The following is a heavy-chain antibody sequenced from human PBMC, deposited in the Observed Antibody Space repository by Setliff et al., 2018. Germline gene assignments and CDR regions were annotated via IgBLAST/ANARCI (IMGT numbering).Heavy chain of an antibody. CDR2: FYTSGIT. CDR1: GGSMTDFF. D-gene: IGHD3-22*01. CDR3: VTAASARSRWYDMGWFDP. Sequence: SETLSLTCSVTGGSMTDFFWNWIRQPPGKGLEWIGHFYTSGITSYNPSLKSRVTISVDTSKNQFSLKLSSVTAADTAVYYCVTAASARSRWYDMGWFDPWGQGTLVTSPQ. V-gene: IGHV4-4*08. J-gene: IGHJ5*02.